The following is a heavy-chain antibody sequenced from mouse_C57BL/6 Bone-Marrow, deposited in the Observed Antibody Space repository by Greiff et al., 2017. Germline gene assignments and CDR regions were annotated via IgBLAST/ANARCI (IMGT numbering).Heavy chain of an antibody. J-gene: IGHJ1*03. D-gene: IGHD2-5*01. V-gene: IGHV1-82*01. Sequence: QVQLKESGPELVKPGASVKISCKASGYAFSSSWMNWVKQRPGKGLEWIGRIYPGDGDTNYNGKFKGKATLTADKSSSTAYMQLSSLTSEDSAVYFCARREYYSNFDWYFDVWGTGTTVTVSS. CDR2: IYPGDGDT. CDR3: ARREYYSNFDWYFDV. CDR1: GYAFSSSW.